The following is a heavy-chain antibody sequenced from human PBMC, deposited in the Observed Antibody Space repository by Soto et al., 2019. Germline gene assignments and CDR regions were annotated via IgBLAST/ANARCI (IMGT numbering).Heavy chain of an antibody. V-gene: IGHV3-23*01. Sequence: GSLRLAGAASVFTFSSYAMSWVRQAPGKGLAWVSAISGSGGSTYYADSVKGRFTISRDNSKNTLYLQMNSLRAEDTAVYYCAKDYYDSSGYHHSSYYYYGMDVWGQGTTVSVSS. D-gene: IGHD3-22*01. CDR3: AKDYYDSSGYHHSSYYYYGMDV. J-gene: IGHJ6*02. CDR2: ISGSGGST. CDR1: VFTFSSYA.